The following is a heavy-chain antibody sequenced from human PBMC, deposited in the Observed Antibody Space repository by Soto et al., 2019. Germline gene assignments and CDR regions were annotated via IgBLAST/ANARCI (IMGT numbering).Heavy chain of an antibody. V-gene: IGHV1-18*01. CDR1: GYTFLNYG. Sequence: QVQLVQSGPEVRKPGASVKVSCKASGYTFLNYGISWVRQAPGQGLEWMGWISPYNGNTKYGEKLQGRVTMTTDTSANTAYMELRSLRSDDTAVYYCAREGELGFGDYSQYGMDVWGQGTTVTVSS. CDR3: AREGELGFGDYSQYGMDV. J-gene: IGHJ6*02. CDR2: ISPYNGNT. D-gene: IGHD3-3*01.